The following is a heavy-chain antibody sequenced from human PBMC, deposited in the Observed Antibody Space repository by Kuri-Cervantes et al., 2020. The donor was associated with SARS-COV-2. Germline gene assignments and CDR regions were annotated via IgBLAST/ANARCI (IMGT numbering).Heavy chain of an antibody. J-gene: IGHJ4*02. D-gene: IGHD3-10*01. Sequence: SETLSLTCAVYGGSFSGYYWSWIRQPPGKGLEWIGEINHSGSTNYNPSFKSRVTVSVDTSKNQFSLKLSSVTAADTAVYYCARLSMVRVYLFDYWGQGTLVT. CDR1: GGSFSGYY. CDR2: INHSGST. V-gene: IGHV4-34*01. CDR3: ARLSMVRVYLFDY.